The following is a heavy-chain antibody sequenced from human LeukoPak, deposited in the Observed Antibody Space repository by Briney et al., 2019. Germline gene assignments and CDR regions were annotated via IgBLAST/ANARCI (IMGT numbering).Heavy chain of an antibody. V-gene: IGHV4-59*08. Sequence: SETLSLTCTVSGGSIRSYYWSWIRQPPGKGLEWIGYIYYSGSTNYNPSLKSRVTISIDTSKNQFSLKLSSVTAADTAVYYCAQADRSGYWQTWAQGPMVSVSS. CDR1: GGSIRSYY. CDR3: AQADRSGYWQT. CDR2: IYYSGST. J-gene: IGHJ3*01. D-gene: IGHD3-22*01.